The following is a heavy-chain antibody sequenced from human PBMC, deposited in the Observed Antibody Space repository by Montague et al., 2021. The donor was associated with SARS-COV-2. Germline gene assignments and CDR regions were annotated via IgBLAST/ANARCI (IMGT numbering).Heavy chain of an antibody. CDR1: GGSFSGNY. CDR2: INQSGGI. D-gene: IGHD3-10*01. V-gene: IGHV4-34*01. J-gene: IGHJ6*03. Sequence: SETLSLTCAVSGGSFSGNYWSWVRQPPGEGLQWIGEINQSGGINYNPSLKSRVTISADTSKNQFSLKLTSVAAADTAVYYCARLRDGVVPSPILGVGPYYSYYYMDVWGRGTTVTVSS. CDR3: ARLRDGVVPSPILGVGPYYSYYYMDV.